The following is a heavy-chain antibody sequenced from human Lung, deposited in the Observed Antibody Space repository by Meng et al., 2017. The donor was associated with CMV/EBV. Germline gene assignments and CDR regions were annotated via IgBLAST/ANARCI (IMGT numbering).Heavy chain of an antibody. J-gene: IGHJ2*01. V-gene: IGHV2-5*01. Sequence: SGFSLNTAALAVGCVRQPPGKAPECLVLVYWNDDNRYSPSLRNRLTITKDTSKNQAVLTMSNMDPVDTATYYCAHYGDYRFGWYFDLWGRGTLVTVSS. CDR2: VYWNDDN. D-gene: IGHD4-17*01. CDR3: AHYGDYRFGWYFDL. CDR1: GFSLNTAALA.